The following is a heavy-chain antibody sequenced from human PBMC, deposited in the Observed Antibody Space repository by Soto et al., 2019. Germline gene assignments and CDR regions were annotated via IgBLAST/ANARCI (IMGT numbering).Heavy chain of an antibody. Sequence: VKVSCKASGGTFSSYAISWVRQAPGQGLEWMGGVIAICGTANYAQKFQGRVTITADESTSTVYMELSSLRSADTAVYYCAIVGGTIFGVVITIDYWGQGTLVTVSS. D-gene: IGHD3-3*01. CDR1: GGTFSSYA. CDR2: VIAICGTA. J-gene: IGHJ4*02. V-gene: IGHV1-69*13. CDR3: AIVGGTIFGVVITIDY.